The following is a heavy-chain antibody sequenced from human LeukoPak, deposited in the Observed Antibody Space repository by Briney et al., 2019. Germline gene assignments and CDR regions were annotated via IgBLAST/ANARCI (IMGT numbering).Heavy chain of an antibody. V-gene: IGHV4-4*07. J-gene: IGHJ4*02. CDR2: IYTSGST. CDR3: ARGSSSSWPFDY. CDR1: GGSISSYY. D-gene: IGHD6-13*01. Sequence: PSETLSLTCTVSGGSISSYYWSWIRQPAGKGLEWIGRIYTSGSTSYNPSLKSRVTISVDKSKNQFSLKLSSVTAADTAVYYCARGSSSSWPFDYWGQGTLVTVSS.